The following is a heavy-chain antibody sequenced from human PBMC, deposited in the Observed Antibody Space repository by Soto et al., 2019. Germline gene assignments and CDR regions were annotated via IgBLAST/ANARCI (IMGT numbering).Heavy chain of an antibody. CDR3: AKPPNYYDSSGYDY. D-gene: IGHD3-22*01. J-gene: IGHJ4*02. CDR1: GFTFNSYA. CDR2: ISGSGGST. V-gene: IGHV3-23*01. Sequence: EVQLLESGGGLVQPGGSLRLSCAASGFTFNSYAMSWVRQGPGKGLEWVSAISGSGGSTYYANSGKGRFSISRDNSKNTLYLQMNSLRADDTAVYYCAKPPNYYDSSGYDYWGQGSLVTVSS.